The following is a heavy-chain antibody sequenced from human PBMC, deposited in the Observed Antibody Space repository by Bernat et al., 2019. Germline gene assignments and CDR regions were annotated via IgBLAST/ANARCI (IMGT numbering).Heavy chain of an antibody. CDR3: ARELYSGPATGDY. Sequence: EVQLVESGGGLVQPGGSLRLSCAASGLTFSSYWMSWVRQAPGKGLEWVANIKEDGSEKYYVDSVKGRFTISRDNAKNSLYLQMNSLRVEDTAVYYCARELYSGPATGDYWGRGTLVIVSS. D-gene: IGHD1-26*01. V-gene: IGHV3-7*01. CDR1: GLTFSSYW. J-gene: IGHJ4*02. CDR2: IKEDGSEK.